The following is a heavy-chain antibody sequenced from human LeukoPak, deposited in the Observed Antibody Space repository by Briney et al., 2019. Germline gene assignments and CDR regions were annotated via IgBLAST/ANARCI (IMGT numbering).Heavy chain of an antibody. Sequence: GSLRLSCAASGSTFSSYAMSWIRQPPGKGLEWIGEINHSGSTNYNPSLKSRVTISVDTSKNQFSLKLSSVTAADTAVYYCASPYSSSFDYWGQGTLVTVSS. CDR3: ASPYSSSFDY. CDR2: INHSGST. CDR1: GSTFSSYA. V-gene: IGHV4-34*01. J-gene: IGHJ4*02. D-gene: IGHD6-13*01.